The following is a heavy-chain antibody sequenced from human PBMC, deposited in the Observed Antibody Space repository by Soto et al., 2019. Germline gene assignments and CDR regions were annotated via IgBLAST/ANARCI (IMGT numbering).Heavy chain of an antibody. CDR3: ARAGPIGIVGATWTLFDY. CDR2: IWYDGSNK. V-gene: IGHV3-33*01. Sequence: QVQLVESGGGVVQPGRSLRLSCAASGFTFSSYGMHWVRQAPGKGLEWVAVIWYDGSNKYYADSVKGRFTISRDNSKNTLYLQMNSLRAEDTAVYYCARAGPIGIVGATWTLFDYWGQGTLVTVSS. D-gene: IGHD1-26*01. CDR1: GFTFSSYG. J-gene: IGHJ4*02.